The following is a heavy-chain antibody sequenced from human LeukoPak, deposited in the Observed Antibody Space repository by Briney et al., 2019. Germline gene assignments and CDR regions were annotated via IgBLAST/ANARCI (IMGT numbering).Heavy chain of an antibody. CDR3: ARGVVPYGNYYGMDV. CDR1: GYTFTSYG. CDR2: ISAYNGNT. Sequence: ASVKVSCKASGYTFTSYGISWVRQAPGQGLEWMGWISAYNGNTNYAQKLQGRVTMTTDTSTSTAYMELRSLRSDDTAVYYCARGVVPYGNYYGMDVWGQGTTVTVSS. D-gene: IGHD2-2*01. J-gene: IGHJ6*02. V-gene: IGHV1-18*01.